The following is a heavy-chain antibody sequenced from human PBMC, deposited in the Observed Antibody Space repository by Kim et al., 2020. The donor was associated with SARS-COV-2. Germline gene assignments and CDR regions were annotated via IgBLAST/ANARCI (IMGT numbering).Heavy chain of an antibody. CDR3: ASPLWFGELLPPYYYYGKDV. V-gene: IGHV7-4-1*02. CDR2: INSNTGNP. Sequence: ASVKVSCKASGYTFTSYAMNWVRQAPGQGLEWMGWINSNTGNPTYAQGVTGRVVFSLDTSVSTAYLQISSLKAEDTAVYYCASPLWFGELLPPYYYYGKDVWGDEGTVSVSS. CDR1: GYTFTSYA. D-gene: IGHD3-10*01. J-gene: IGHJ6*04.